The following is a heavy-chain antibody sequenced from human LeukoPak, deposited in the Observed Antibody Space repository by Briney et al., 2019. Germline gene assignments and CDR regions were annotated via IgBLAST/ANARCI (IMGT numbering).Heavy chain of an antibody. CDR2: IIPIFGTA. D-gene: IGHD3-3*01. V-gene: IGHV1-69*13. J-gene: IGHJ3*02. CDR3: ARGITIFGVVMISAFDI. CDR1: GYTFTSYD. Sequence: GASVKVSCXASGYTFTSYDINWVRQATGQGLAWMGGIIPIFGTANYAQKFQGRVTITADESTSTAYMELSSLRSEDTAVYYCARGITIFGVVMISAFDIWGQGTMVTVSS.